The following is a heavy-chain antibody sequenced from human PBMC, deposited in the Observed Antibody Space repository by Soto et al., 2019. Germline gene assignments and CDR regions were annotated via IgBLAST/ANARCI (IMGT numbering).Heavy chain of an antibody. V-gene: IGHV1-69*01. J-gene: IGHJ6*02. CDR2: ILPIFGTT. Sequence: QVQLGQSGAEVKKPGSSVKVSCKASGGTFNIYNINLVRQAPGQGLEWMGGILPIFGTTNYAQRFQGRLTIIADDSTSTAYMELSSLRSEDTAVYYCARDETGDSYYYYYGMDVWGQGTTVTVTS. D-gene: IGHD7-27*01. CDR1: GGTFNIYN. CDR3: ARDETGDSYYYYYGMDV.